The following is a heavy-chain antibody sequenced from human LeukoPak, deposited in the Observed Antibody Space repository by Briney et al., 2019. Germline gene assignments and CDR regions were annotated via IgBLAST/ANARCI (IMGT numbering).Heavy chain of an antibody. CDR2: INSDAGST. Sequence: GGSLRLSCAASGFTFSTYWMHWVRQAPGKGLVWLSRINSDAGSTSYADSVKGRFTISRDNAKNTLYLQMNSLRAEDTAVYYCARDYYASGSPNDYWGQETLVTVSS. CDR3: ARDYYASGSPNDY. D-gene: IGHD3-10*01. J-gene: IGHJ4*02. V-gene: IGHV3-74*01. CDR1: GFTFSTYW.